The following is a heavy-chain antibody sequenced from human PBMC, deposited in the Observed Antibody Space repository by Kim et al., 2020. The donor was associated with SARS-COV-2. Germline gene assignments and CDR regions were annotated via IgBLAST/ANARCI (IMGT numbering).Heavy chain of an antibody. CDR3: ARLSKGMVYYYYGMDV. CDR1: GGSISSSSYY. V-gene: IGHV4-39*01. CDR2: IYYSGST. Sequence: SETLSLTCTVSGGSISSSSYYWGWIRQPPGKGLEWIGSIYYSGSTYYNPSLKSRVTISVDTSKNQFSLKLSSVTAADTAVYYCARLSKGMVYYYYGMDVWGQGTTVTVSS. D-gene: IGHD2-8*01. J-gene: IGHJ6*02.